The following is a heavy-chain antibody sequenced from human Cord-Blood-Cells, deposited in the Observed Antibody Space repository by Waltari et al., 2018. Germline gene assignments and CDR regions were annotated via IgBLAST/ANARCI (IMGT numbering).Heavy chain of an antibody. CDR2: ISYDGSNK. J-gene: IGHJ4*02. D-gene: IGHD6-13*01. CDR3: AKGQQLVFDY. V-gene: IGHV3-30*04. CDR1: GFTSSSHA. Sequence: QVQLVESGGGVVQPGRSLRLSCAASGFTSSSHAMHWVRQAPGKGLEWVAVISYDGSNKYYADSVKGRFTISRDNSKNTLYLQMNSLRAEDTAVYYCAKGQQLVFDYWGQGTLVTVSS.